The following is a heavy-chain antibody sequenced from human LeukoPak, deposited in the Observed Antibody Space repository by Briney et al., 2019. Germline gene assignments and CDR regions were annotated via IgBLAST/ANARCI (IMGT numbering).Heavy chain of an antibody. CDR1: GFTFSDYY. J-gene: IGHJ4*02. CDR2: ISSRTASMI. CDR3: ARNQGEPEGDY. Sequence: GGSLRLSCAASGFTFSDYYMSWIRQAPGKGLEWVSYISSRTASMIYYADSVKGRFTISRDNAKNSLYLQMNSLRAEDTAVYYCARNQGEPEGDYWGQGTLVTVSS. D-gene: IGHD3-16*01. V-gene: IGHV3-11*01.